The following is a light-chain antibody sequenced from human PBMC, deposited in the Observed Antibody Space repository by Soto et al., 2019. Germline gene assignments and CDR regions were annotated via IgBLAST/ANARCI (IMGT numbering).Light chain of an antibody. CDR2: SNN. Sequence: QPVLTQPPSASGTPGQRVTISCSGSSSNIGSNTVNWYQQLPGTAPKLLIYSNNQRPSGVPDRFSGSKSGTSASLAISGLQSEDEADYYCAAWDDSLNAHYVFGTGTKVTVL. CDR3: AAWDDSLNAHYV. CDR1: SSNIGSNT. V-gene: IGLV1-44*01. J-gene: IGLJ1*01.